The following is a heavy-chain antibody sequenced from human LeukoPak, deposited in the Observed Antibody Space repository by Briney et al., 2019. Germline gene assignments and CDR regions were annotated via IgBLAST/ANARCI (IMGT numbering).Heavy chain of an antibody. D-gene: IGHD3-16*01. CDR3: ARLISWGTYYFDY. CDR2: IYYTGST. Sequence: SETLSLTCTVPGGSISTYYWTWIRQPPGKGLEWIGYIYYTGSTNYNPSLKSRVTISVDTSKNQFSLNLSSVTAADTAVYYCARLISWGTYYFDYWGQGTLVTVSS. J-gene: IGHJ4*02. CDR1: GGSISTYY. V-gene: IGHV4-59*01.